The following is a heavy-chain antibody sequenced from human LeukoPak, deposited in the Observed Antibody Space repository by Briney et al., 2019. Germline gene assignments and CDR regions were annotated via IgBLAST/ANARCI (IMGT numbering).Heavy chain of an antibody. CDR3: TRMTTGHDY. D-gene: IGHD4-17*01. CDR2: INHSGYT. J-gene: IGHJ4*02. Sequence: PSETLSLTCAVSGVSLDDYYWAWVRQTPGKGLEWIGEINHSGYTNDSPSLKSRVTLSIDTSKKQFSLNLRSVTVADAGIYYCTRMTTGHDYWGQGTLVTVSS. CDR1: GVSLDDYY. V-gene: IGHV4-34*01.